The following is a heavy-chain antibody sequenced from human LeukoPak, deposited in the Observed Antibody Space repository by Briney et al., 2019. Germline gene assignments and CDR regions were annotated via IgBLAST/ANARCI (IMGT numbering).Heavy chain of an antibody. J-gene: IGHJ6*03. V-gene: IGHV1-2*02. Sequence: ASVKVSCKASGYTFTGYYMHWVRQAPGQGLEWMGWINPNSGGTNYAQKFQGRVTMTRDTSISTAYMELSRLRSDDTAVSYCARQRGVPAYYYYYMDVWGKGTTVTVSS. CDR3: ARQRGVPAYYYYYMDV. CDR1: GYTFTGYY. CDR2: INPNSGGT.